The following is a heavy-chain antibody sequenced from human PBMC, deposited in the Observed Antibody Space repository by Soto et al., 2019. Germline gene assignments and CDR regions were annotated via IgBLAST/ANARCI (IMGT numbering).Heavy chain of an antibody. D-gene: IGHD2-2*01. V-gene: IGHV4-31*03. CDR2: IYYSGST. Sequence: PSETLSLTCTVSGGSISSGGYYWSWIRQHPGKGLEWIGYIYYSGSTYYNPSLKSRVTISVDTSKNQFSLKLSSVTAADTAVYYCARALVVPAARSREPYFDYWGQGTLVTLSS. J-gene: IGHJ4*02. CDR1: GGSISSGGYY. CDR3: ARALVVPAARSREPYFDY.